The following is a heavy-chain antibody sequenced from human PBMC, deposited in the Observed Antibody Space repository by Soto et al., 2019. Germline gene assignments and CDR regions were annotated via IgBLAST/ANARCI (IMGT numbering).Heavy chain of an antibody. V-gene: IGHV3-23*01. Sequence: GGSLRLSCAASGFTFSSYAMSWVRQAPGKGLEWVSAISGSGGSTYYADSVKGRFTISRDNSKNTLYLQMNSLRAEDTAVYYCAKGPSGYLTGYCDYWGQGTLVTVSS. CDR2: ISGSGGST. J-gene: IGHJ4*02. CDR3: AKGPSGYLTGYCDY. CDR1: GFTFSSYA. D-gene: IGHD3-22*01.